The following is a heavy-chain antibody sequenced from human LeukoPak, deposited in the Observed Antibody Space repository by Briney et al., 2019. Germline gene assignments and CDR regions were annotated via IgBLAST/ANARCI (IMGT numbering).Heavy chain of an antibody. V-gene: IGHV1-2*02. CDR3: ARAFWSDSSPLWY. D-gene: IGHD6-13*01. Sequence: ASVKVSCKASGYTFTGYYIHWVRQAPGQGLEWMGWINPNSGGTNYAQKFQGRVTMTRDTSISTAYMELSRLRSDDTAVYYCARAFWSDSSPLWYWGQGTLVTVSS. CDR1: GYTFTGYY. J-gene: IGHJ4*02. CDR2: INPNSGGT.